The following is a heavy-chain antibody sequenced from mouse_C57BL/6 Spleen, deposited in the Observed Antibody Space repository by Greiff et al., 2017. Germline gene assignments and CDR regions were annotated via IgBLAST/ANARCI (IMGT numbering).Heavy chain of an antibody. CDR1: GYTFTSYG. CDR3: ARRVGITTVVATNFDV. V-gene: IGHV1-81*01. Sequence: VQLQQSGAELARPGASVKLSCKASGYTFTSYGISWVKQRTGQGLEWIGEIYPRSGNTYYNEKFKGKATLTADKSSSTAYMELRSLTSEDSAVYFCARRVGITTVVATNFDVWGTGTTVTVSS. CDR2: IYPRSGNT. D-gene: IGHD1-1*01. J-gene: IGHJ1*03.